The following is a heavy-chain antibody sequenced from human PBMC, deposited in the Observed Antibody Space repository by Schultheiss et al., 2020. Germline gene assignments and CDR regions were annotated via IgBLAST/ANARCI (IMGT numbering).Heavy chain of an antibody. J-gene: IGHJ3*02. CDR2: ISYDGSNK. Sequence: GESLKISCAASGFTFSSYAMHWVRQAPGKGLEWVAVISYDGSNKYYADSVKGRFTISRDNSKNTLYLQMNSLRAEDTAVYYCARDVTTETLYAFDIWGQGTKVTVSS. V-gene: IGHV3-30-3*01. D-gene: IGHD4-17*01. CDR1: GFTFSSYA. CDR3: ARDVTTETLYAFDI.